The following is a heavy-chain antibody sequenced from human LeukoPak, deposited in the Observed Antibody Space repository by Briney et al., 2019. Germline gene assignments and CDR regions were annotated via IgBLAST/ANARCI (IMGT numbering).Heavy chain of an antibody. CDR2: VNLQGST. CDR3: AREGGPYRPLDY. V-gene: IGHV4-4*02. Sequence: SGTLSFTCGVSGGSITSTNYWTWVRQPPGKGLEWIGEVNLQGSTNYNPSLMGRVAISVDMSENHISLQLTSVTAADTAVYYCAREGGPYRPLDYSGQGTLVTVSS. J-gene: IGHJ4*02. CDR1: GGSITSTNY.